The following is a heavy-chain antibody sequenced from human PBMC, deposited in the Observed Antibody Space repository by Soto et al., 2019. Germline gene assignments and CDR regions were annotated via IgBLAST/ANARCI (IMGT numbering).Heavy chain of an antibody. CDR3: ARDIGGSYYDY. CDR2: IYYSGST. Sequence: SETLSLTCTVSGGSISSYYWSWIRQPPGKGLEWIGYIYYSGSTNYNPSLKSRVTISVDTSKNQFSLKLSSVTAADTAVYYCARDIGGSYYDYWGQGTLVTVSS. V-gene: IGHV4-59*01. CDR1: GGSISSYY. J-gene: IGHJ4*02. D-gene: IGHD1-26*01.